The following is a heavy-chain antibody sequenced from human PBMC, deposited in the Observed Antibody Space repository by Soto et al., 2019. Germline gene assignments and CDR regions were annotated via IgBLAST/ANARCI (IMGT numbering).Heavy chain of an antibody. D-gene: IGHD3-22*01. V-gene: IGHV1-69*12. J-gene: IGHJ6*02. CDR3: ARGDATKIVVTTYYAMDV. CDR1: GGSLSNYG. CDR2: IIPVFGTP. Sequence: QVQLVQSGAEVKKPGSSVKVSCKASGGSLSNYGISWVRQAPGQGLEWMGAIIPVFGTPNYAQKFQDRVTITADESTTKVYMEVRSLTSEDTAVYYCARGDATKIVVTTYYAMDVRGQGTTVTVSS.